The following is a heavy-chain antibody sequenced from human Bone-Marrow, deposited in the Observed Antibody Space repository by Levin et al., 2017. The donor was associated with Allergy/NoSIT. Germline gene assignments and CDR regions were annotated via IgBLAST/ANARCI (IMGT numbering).Heavy chain of an antibody. J-gene: IGHJ4*02. CDR1: GFTFSSYA. Sequence: GASVKVSCAASGFTFSSYAMSWVRQAPGKGLEWVSAISGSGGSTYYADSVKGRFTISRDNSKNTLYLQMNSLRAEDTAVYYCAKACIAAAGPDYFDYWGQGTLVTVSS. CDR3: AKACIAAAGPDYFDY. V-gene: IGHV3-23*01. D-gene: IGHD6-13*01. CDR2: ISGSGGST.